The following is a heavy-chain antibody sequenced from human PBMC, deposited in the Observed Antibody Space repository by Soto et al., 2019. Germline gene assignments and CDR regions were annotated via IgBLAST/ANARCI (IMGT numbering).Heavy chain of an antibody. D-gene: IGHD3-10*01. CDR1: GGTFSSYA. J-gene: IGHJ6*02. Sequence: QVQLVQSGAEVKKPGSSVKVSCKASGGTFSSYAISWVRQAPGQGLEWMGGIIPIFGTANYAQKFQGRVTITADKATSTAYMELSSLRSEDTAVYYCARGSRFVELFPWYYGMDVWGQGTTVTVSS. V-gene: IGHV1-69*06. CDR2: IIPIFGTA. CDR3: ARGSRFVELFPWYYGMDV.